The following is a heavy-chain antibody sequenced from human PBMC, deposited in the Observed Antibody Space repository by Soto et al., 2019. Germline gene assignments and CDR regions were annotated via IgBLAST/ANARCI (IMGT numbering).Heavy chain of an antibody. D-gene: IGHD6-19*01. V-gene: IGHV4-31*03. Sequence: QVQLQESGPGLVKPSQTLSLTCTVSGGSINSGDYYWSWVRQLPGEGLEWIGFISYSGSTYYNPSPESRVTISLDTSKNQSSLELNSVTAADSAVYYCAREVSPNSRGWYTVLVRWFDPWGQGTLVTVSS. J-gene: IGHJ5*02. CDR2: ISYSGST. CDR1: GGSINSGDYY. CDR3: AREVSPNSRGWYTVLVRWFDP.